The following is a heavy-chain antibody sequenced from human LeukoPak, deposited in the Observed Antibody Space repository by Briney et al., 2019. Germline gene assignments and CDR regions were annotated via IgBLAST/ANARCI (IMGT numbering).Heavy chain of an antibody. CDR2: INHSGST. CDR1: GGSFSGYY. Sequence: SETLSLTCAVYGGSFSGYYWSWIRQPPGKGLEWIGEINHSGSTNYNPSLKSRVTISVDTSKNQFSLKLSSVTAADTAVYYCARDYTLPGIAAAGTSFDYWGQGTLVTVSS. D-gene: IGHD6-13*01. V-gene: IGHV4-34*01. CDR3: ARDYTLPGIAAAGTSFDY. J-gene: IGHJ4*02.